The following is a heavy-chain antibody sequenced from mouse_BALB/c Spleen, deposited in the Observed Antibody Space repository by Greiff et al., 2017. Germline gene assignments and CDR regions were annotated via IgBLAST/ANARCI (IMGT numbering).Heavy chain of an antibody. V-gene: IGHV5-12-2*01. CDR1: GFTFSSYT. Sequence: EVKLMESGGGLVQPGGSLKLSCAASGFTFSSYTMSWVRQTPEKRLEWVAYISNGGGSTYYPDTVKGRFTISRDNAKNTLYLQMSSLKSEDTAMYYCARHGDYDYHYAMDYWGQGTSVTVSS. CDR3: ARHGDYDYHYAMDY. J-gene: IGHJ4*01. CDR2: ISNGGGST. D-gene: IGHD2-4*01.